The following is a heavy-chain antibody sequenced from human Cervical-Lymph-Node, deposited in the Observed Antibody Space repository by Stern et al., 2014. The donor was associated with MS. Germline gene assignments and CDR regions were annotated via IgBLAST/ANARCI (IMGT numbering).Heavy chain of an antibody. D-gene: IGHD3/OR15-3a*01. V-gene: IGHV1-46*01. Sequence: VQLVESGAEVKKPGASVKVSCKASGYTFTDHYIHWVRQAPGQGLEWMGVINPSGGSTTNAQKFQGRVTMARDSHQRQGHMEMISLKSEDTAVYYCARGTCYSYYFDYWGQGTLVTVSS. CDR3: ARGTCYSYYFDY. CDR2: INPSGGST. CDR1: GYTFTDHY. J-gene: IGHJ4*02.